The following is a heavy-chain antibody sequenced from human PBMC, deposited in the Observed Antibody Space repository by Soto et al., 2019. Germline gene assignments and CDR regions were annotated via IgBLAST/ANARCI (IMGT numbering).Heavy chain of an antibody. J-gene: IGHJ4*02. Sequence: EVQLVESGGGLVQPGGSLRLSCAASGFTFSTYSMNWVRQVPGKGLEWVSFISSTSSTVYYADSVKGRFTISRDNAKNSLYLQMSSLRAEDTAVYYCTTDRAYPDYWGRGTLVTVSS. CDR3: TTDRAYPDY. V-gene: IGHV3-48*01. CDR1: GFTFSTYS. CDR2: ISSTSSTV.